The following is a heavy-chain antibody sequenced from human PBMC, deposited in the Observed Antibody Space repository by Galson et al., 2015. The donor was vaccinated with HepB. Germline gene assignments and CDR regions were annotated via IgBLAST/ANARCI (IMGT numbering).Heavy chain of an antibody. CDR1: GYTFTGYY. D-gene: IGHD3-22*01. Sequence: SVKVSCKASGYTFTGYYMHWVRQAPGQGLEWMGWINPNSGGTNYAQKFQGRVTMTRDTSISTAYMELSRLRSDDTAVYYCARGSPSEYYYDSSGYYYWGQGTLVTVSS. CDR2: INPNSGGT. J-gene: IGHJ4*02. V-gene: IGHV1-2*02. CDR3: ARGSPSEYYYDSSGYYY.